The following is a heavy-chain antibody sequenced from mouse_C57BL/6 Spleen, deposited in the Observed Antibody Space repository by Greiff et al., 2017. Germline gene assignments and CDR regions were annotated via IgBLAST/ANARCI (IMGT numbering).Heavy chain of an antibody. CDR3: ARGDSSGSFAY. CDR1: GYTFTSYW. CDR2: IDPSDSYT. V-gene: IGHV1-50*01. D-gene: IGHD3-2*02. Sequence: QVQLQQPGAELVKPGASVKLSCKASGYTFTSYWLQWVQQRPGQGLEWIGEIDPSDSYTNYNQKFKGKATLTVDTSSSTAYMQLSSLTSEDSAVYYCARGDSSGSFAYWGQGTLVTVSA. J-gene: IGHJ3*01.